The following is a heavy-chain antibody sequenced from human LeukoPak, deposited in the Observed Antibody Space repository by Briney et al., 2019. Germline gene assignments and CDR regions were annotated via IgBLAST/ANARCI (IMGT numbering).Heavy chain of an antibody. CDR2: IYYSGST. CDR3: ARDVQYSSSWFDY. D-gene: IGHD6-13*01. Sequence: SETLSLTCTVSGGSISSYYWSWIRQPPGKGLEWIGYIYYSGSTNYNPSLKSRVTISVDTSKNQFSLKLSSVTAADTAVYYCARDVQYSSSWFDYWGQGTLVTVSS. J-gene: IGHJ4*02. V-gene: IGHV4-59*01. CDR1: GGSISSYY.